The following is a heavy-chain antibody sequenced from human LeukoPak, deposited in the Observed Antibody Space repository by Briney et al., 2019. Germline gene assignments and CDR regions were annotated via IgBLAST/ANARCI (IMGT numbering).Heavy chain of an antibody. CDR2: ISSDGIST. Sequence: GGSVRLSCAASGFTFSTYWMHWVRQVPGKGLVWVSRISSDGISTAYADSVKGRFTLSRDNAKNTLYLQMNSLRADDTAVYYCARSREPGRDGDYWGQGTLVTVSS. CDR3: ARSREPGRDGDY. V-gene: IGHV3-74*01. D-gene: IGHD5-24*01. J-gene: IGHJ4*02. CDR1: GFTFSTYW.